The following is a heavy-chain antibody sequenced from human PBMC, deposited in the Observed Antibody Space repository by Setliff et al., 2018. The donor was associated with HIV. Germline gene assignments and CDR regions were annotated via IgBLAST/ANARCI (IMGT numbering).Heavy chain of an antibody. J-gene: IGHJ3*02. CDR1: GYTFTGYY. CDR3: ARDTSTVFQGDAFDI. CDR2: INPNSGAT. Sequence: ASVKVSCKASGYTFTGYYMHWVRQAPGQGLEWMGRINPNSGATNYAQKFQDRVTMTRDTSISTAYMELSRLSSDDTAVYYCARDTSTVFQGDAFDIWGQGTMVTV. D-gene: IGHD4-4*01. V-gene: IGHV1-2*06.